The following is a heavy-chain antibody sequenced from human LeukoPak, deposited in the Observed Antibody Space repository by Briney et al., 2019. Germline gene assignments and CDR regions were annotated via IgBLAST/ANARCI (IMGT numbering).Heavy chain of an antibody. D-gene: IGHD1-26*01. V-gene: IGHV4-4*02. CDR3: ARHLSGSYSFDY. Sequence: SETLSLTCDVSGGSISSSHWWTWVRQPPGKGLEWIGQIYSGGGTIYNPSLKSRVTFSLDTSKKQLSLKLTSVTAADTAVYYCARHLSGSYSFDYWGQGTLVTVSS. J-gene: IGHJ4*02. CDR1: GGSISSSHW. CDR2: IYSGGGT.